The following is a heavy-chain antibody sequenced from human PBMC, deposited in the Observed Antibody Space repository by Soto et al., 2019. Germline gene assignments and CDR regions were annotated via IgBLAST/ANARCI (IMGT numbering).Heavy chain of an antibody. D-gene: IGHD3-22*01. V-gene: IGHV3-30*03. J-gene: IGHJ4*02. CDR1: GFPFTTYG. CDR2: ISYDGSNK. Sequence: TGGSLRLSCAASGFPFTTYGMHWVREGPGKGLEWVAVISYDGSNKYYADSVKGRFTISRDNSKKTLYLQMNSLRAEDTAVYYCSREQTYYYDSSGYYGGSFDYWGQGTLVTVSS. CDR3: SREQTYYYDSSGYYGGSFDY.